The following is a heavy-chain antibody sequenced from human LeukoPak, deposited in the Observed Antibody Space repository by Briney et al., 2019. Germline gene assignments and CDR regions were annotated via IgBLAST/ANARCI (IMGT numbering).Heavy chain of an antibody. CDR3: ARLGGDTYYFGSASYPNWYFDL. Sequence: GESLKISCQASGYTFTSYWIGWVRQMPGKGLECMGIIYPDDSDTTYSPSYQGQVTISADKSFSTAYLQWSSLKASDTAIYYCARLGGDTYYFGSASYPNWYFDLWGRGTLVTVSS. CDR1: GYTFTSYW. J-gene: IGHJ2*01. D-gene: IGHD3-10*01. V-gene: IGHV5-51*01. CDR2: IYPDDSDT.